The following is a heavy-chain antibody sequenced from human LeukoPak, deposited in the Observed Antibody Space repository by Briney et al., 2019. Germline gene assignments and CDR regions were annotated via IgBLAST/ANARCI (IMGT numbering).Heavy chain of an antibody. V-gene: IGHV3-30-3*01. Sequence: PGRSLRLSCAASGFTFSSYAMHWVRQAPGKGLEWVAVISYDGSNKYYADSVKGRFTISRDNSKNTLYLQMNSLRAEDTAVYYCAKDENYGDYGDYWGQGTLVTVSS. CDR2: ISYDGSNK. J-gene: IGHJ4*02. CDR1: GFTFSSYA. D-gene: IGHD4-17*01. CDR3: AKDENYGDYGDY.